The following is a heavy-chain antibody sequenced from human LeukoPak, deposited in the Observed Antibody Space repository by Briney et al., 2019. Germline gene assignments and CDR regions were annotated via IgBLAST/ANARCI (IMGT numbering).Heavy chain of an antibody. D-gene: IGHD4-17*01. V-gene: IGHV1-2*02. Sequence: ASVKVSCKASGYTFTSYGINWVRQATGQGLEWMGWINPNSGGTNYAQKFQGRVTMTRDTSISTAYMELSRLRSDDTAVYYCARDLAMGYGDYVDGTSYYYYMDVWGKGTTVTVSS. J-gene: IGHJ6*03. CDR3: ARDLAMGYGDYVDGTSYYYYMDV. CDR1: GYTFTSYG. CDR2: INPNSGGT.